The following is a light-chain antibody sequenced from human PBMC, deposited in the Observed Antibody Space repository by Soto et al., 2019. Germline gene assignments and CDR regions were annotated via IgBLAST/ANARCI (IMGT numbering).Light chain of an antibody. J-gene: IGLJ2*01. CDR1: SSNIGTNT. CDR3: AAWDDSLNGPV. V-gene: IGLV1-44*01. Sequence: QAVVTQSPSASWTPGQRVTISCSGSSSNIGTNTVNWYQQPPGAAPKLLIYLNNQRPSGVPDRFSGSKSGSSASLAISGLQSEDEADYYCAAWDDSLNGPVFGGGTKLTVL. CDR2: LNN.